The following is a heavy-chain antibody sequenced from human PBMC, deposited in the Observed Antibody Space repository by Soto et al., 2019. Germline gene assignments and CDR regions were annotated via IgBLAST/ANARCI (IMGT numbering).Heavy chain of an antibody. CDR2: TIPIFGTV. CDR1: GGTFSSYA. V-gene: IGHV1-69*12. D-gene: IGHD3-22*01. Sequence: QVRLVQSGAEVKNPGSSVKVSCKASGGTFSSYAISWVRQAPGQGLEGMGGTIPIFGTVNYAQSFKGRVTITGAESTSTAYMSLRSSRSEDTAVYYCAREVNTYESSGYYPARMDVWGQGTTVTVSS. J-gene: IGHJ6*02. CDR3: AREVNTYESSGYYPARMDV.